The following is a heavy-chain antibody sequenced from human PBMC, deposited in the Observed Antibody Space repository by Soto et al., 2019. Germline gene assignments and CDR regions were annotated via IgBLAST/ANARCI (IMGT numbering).Heavy chain of an antibody. CDR2: IYPGDSDT. D-gene: IGHD3-16*02. J-gene: IGHJ3*02. CDR1: GYSFTSYW. V-gene: IGHV5-51*01. Sequence: PGESLKISCKGSGYSFTSYWIGWVRQMPGKGLEWMGIIYPGDSDTRYSPSFQGQVTISADKSISTAYLQWSSLKASDTAMYYCARLPPKYRQVSVTGAFDIWGQGTMVTVSS. CDR3: ARLPPKYRQVSVTGAFDI.